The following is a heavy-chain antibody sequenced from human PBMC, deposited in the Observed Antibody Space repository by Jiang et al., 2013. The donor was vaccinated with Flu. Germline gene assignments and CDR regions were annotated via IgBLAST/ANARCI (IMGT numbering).Heavy chain of an antibody. CDR3: ARDIVVVPAAFYYGMDV. CDR2: ISAYNGNT. V-gene: IGHV1-18*01. CDR1: SYG. D-gene: IGHD2-2*01. J-gene: IGHJ6*02. Sequence: SYGISWVRQAPGQGLEWMGWISAYNGNTNYAQKLQGRVTMTTDTSTSTAYMELRSLRSDDTAVYYCARDIVVVPAAFYYGMDVWGQGTTVTVSS.